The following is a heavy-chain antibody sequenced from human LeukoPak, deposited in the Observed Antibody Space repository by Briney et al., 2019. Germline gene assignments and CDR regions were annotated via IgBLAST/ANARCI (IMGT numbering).Heavy chain of an antibody. D-gene: IGHD2-15*01. CDR2: INTGNGYT. Sequence: GASVKVSCKASGYNFTGNALHWVRQAPGQRLEWMGWINTGNGYTKYSQNFQDRVTITRDTSASTAYMELNSLRSEDTAVYYCARENQYCSGGSCYYHWLDPWGQGTLVTVSS. CDR3: ARENQYCSGGSCYYHWLDP. J-gene: IGHJ5*02. CDR1: GYNFTGNA. V-gene: IGHV1-3*04.